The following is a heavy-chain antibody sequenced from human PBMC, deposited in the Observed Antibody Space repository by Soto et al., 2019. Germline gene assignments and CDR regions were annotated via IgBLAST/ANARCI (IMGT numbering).Heavy chain of an antibody. CDR3: VIEGYWSLDH. Sequence: EVQLVESGGGLVQPGGSLRLSCAASGFTFGGHWMHWVRQAPGKGLVWVSRLNGDGSVTQYADSVKGRFTISRDNARNTLLLQMNSLRAEDTAGYYWVIEGYWSLDHWGQGTLVTVS. CDR1: GFTFGGHW. J-gene: IGHJ4*02. CDR2: LNGDGSVT. D-gene: IGHD2-15*01. V-gene: IGHV3-74*03.